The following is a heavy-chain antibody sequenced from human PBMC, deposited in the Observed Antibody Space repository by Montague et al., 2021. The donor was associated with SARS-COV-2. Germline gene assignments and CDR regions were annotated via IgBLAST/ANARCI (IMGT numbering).Heavy chain of an antibody. CDR3: ARDKYCSSTSCYPRDYYYGMDV. CDR1: GFTFGDYG. J-gene: IGHJ6*02. V-gene: IGHV3-20*04. D-gene: IGHD2-2*01. Sequence: SLRLSCAASGFTFGDYGMSWVRQAPGKGLEWVSGINWNGGSTGYADSVKGRSTISRDNAKNSLYLRMNSLRAEDTALYYCARDKYCSSTSCYPRDYYYGMDVWGQGTTVTVSS. CDR2: INWNGGST.